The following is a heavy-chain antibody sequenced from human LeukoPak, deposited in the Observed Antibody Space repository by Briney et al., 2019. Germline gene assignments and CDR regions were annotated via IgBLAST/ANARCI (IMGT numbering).Heavy chain of an antibody. CDR3: ARDFSAAFDI. CDR1: GGSISSYY. Sequence: SETLSLTCTVSGGSISSYYWSWIRQPPGKGLEWIGYIYYSGTTNYNPSLKSRVTISVDTATNQFSLKLRSVTAADTAVYYCARDFSAAFDIWGQGTMVTVSS. V-gene: IGHV4-59*01. J-gene: IGHJ3*02. CDR2: IYYSGTT. D-gene: IGHD2/OR15-2a*01.